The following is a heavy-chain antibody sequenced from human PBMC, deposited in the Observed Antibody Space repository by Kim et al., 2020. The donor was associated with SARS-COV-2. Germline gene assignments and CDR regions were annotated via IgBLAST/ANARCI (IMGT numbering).Heavy chain of an antibody. Sequence: ASVKVSCKASGYTFTSYGVSWVRQAPGQGLEWMGWISTYNTKTNYAQKFQGRVTMTTDTSTRTAFMELRSLRSDDTAVYYCARDLGHCSGGGCYEDYWGQGTLVTVSS. D-gene: IGHD2-15*01. CDR3: ARDLGHCSGGGCYEDY. V-gene: IGHV1-18*01. J-gene: IGHJ4*02. CDR1: GYTFTSYG. CDR2: ISTYNTKT.